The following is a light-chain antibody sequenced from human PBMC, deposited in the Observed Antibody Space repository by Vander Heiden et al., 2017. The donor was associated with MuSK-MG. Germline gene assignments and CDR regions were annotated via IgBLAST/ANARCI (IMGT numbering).Light chain of an antibody. CDR1: KLGDKY. Sequence: SYELTQSPSVSVSPGQTASIPCSGDKLGDKYACWYQQKPGQSSVLVIYKDTKRPSGIPERFSGSNSGNTATLTISGTQAMDEADYYCQAWDSSTGVVFGGGTKLTVL. J-gene: IGLJ2*01. V-gene: IGLV3-1*01. CDR2: KDT. CDR3: QAWDSSTGVV.